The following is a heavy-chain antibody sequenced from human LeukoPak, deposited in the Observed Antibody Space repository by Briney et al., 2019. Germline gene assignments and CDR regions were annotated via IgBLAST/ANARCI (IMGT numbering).Heavy chain of an antibody. CDR3: ARAAYITMSYYYYMDV. CDR2: ISAYNGNT. V-gene: IGHV1-18*01. CDR1: GYTFTSYG. Sequence: ASVKVSCKASGYTFTSYGISWMRQAPGQGLEWMGWISAYNGNTNYAQKLQGRVTMTTDTSTSTAYMELRSLRSEDTAVYYCARAAYITMSYYYYMDVWGKGTTVTVSS. J-gene: IGHJ6*03. D-gene: IGHD3-22*01.